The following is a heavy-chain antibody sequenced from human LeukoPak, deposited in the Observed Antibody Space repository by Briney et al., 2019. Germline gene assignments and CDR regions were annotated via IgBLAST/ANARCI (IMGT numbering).Heavy chain of an antibody. CDR1: GGSISSGGYS. CDR2: IYHSGST. Sequence: KPSETLSLTCAVSGGSISSGGYSWSWIRQPPGKGLEWIGYIYHSGSTYYNPSLKSRVTISVDTSKNQFSLKLSSVTAADTAVYYCARGTRWFRYSSSSNGEKFDPWGQGTLVTVSS. CDR3: ARGTRWFRYSSSSNGEKFDP. D-gene: IGHD6-13*01. J-gene: IGHJ5*02. V-gene: IGHV4-30-2*01.